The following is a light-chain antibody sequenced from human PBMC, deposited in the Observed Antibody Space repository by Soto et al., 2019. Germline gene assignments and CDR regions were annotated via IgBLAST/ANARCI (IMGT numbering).Light chain of an antibody. J-gene: IGKJ2*01. CDR3: QQYGSSPLYT. CDR2: GAS. Sequence: EIVLTQSPGTLSLSPGERATLSCRASQSVSSSYLAWYQQKPGQAPRLLIYGASGRAPGIPDRFSGSESGTDFTLTISRLEPEDFAVYYCQQYGSSPLYTFGQGTKLEI. V-gene: IGKV3-20*01. CDR1: QSVSSSY.